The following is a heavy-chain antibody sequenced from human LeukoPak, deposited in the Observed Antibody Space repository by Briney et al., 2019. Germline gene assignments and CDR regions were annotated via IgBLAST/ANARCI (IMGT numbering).Heavy chain of an antibody. J-gene: IGHJ4*01. V-gene: IGHV1-2*02. CDR2: VNPNTGGT. D-gene: IGHD1-1*01. CDR1: GYTFTCYY. CDR3: ARDGHPYNWNDFDY. Sequence: ASVKVSCKASGYTFTCYYMHWVRQAPGQGLEWMGWVNPNTGGTYYAQRFQGRLTMTRDTSISTAYMELRSLKSDDTAVYYCARDGHPYNWNDFDYWGQGTLVTVSS.